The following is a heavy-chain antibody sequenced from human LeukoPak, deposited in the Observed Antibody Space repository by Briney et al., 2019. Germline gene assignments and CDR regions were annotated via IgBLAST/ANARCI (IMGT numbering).Heavy chain of an antibody. J-gene: IGHJ5*02. D-gene: IGHD7-27*01. V-gene: IGHV3-21*01. Sequence: PGGSLRLSCAASGFTFSSYSMNWVRQAPGKGLEWVSSISSSSSYIYYADSVKGRFTISRDNTKNSLYLQMNSLRAEDTAVYYCARGLVFRGDPWGQGTLVTVSS. CDR3: ARGLVFRGDP. CDR2: ISSSSSYI. CDR1: GFTFSSYS.